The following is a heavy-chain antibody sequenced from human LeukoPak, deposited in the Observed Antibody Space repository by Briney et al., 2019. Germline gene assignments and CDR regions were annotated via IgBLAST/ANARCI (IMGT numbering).Heavy chain of an antibody. D-gene: IGHD3-3*02. CDR3: AISKDDAFDI. V-gene: IGHV4-34*01. Sequence: SETLSLTCAVYGGSFSGYYWSWIRQPPGKGLEWIGEINHSGSTNYNPSLNSRVTISVDTSKNQFSLKLSSVTAADTAVYYCAISKDDAFDIWGQGTMVTVSS. J-gene: IGHJ3*02. CDR1: GGSFSGYY. CDR2: INHSGST.